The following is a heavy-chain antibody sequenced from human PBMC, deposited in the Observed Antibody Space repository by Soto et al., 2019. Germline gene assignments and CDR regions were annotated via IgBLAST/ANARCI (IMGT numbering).Heavy chain of an antibody. CDR3: AREEPRTYFYSHFDL. Sequence: QVQLQESGPGLVKSSGTLSLTCTVSGGSINYYYWSWVRQSPGKGLEWIGYVHYSGNTNYNPSLKSRVTISADKSKKQFSLKLKSVTAADTAVYYCAREEPRTYFYSHFDLWGRGTLVTVSS. D-gene: IGHD1-26*01. J-gene: IGHJ2*01. V-gene: IGHV4-59*01. CDR2: VHYSGNT. CDR1: GGSINYYY.